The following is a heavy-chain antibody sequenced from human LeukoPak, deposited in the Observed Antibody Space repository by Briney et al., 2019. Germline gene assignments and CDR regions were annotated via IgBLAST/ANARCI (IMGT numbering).Heavy chain of an antibody. V-gene: IGHV3-23*01. D-gene: IGHD2-2*01. Sequence: GGSLRLSCAASGFTFSSYAMSWVRQAPGKGLEWVSAISGSGGSTYYADSVKGRFTISRDNSKNTLYLHMNSLRAEDTAVYYCARDIVVVPAAPHGSSDFDYWGQGTLVTVSS. J-gene: IGHJ4*02. CDR2: ISGSGGST. CDR3: ARDIVVVPAAPHGSSDFDY. CDR1: GFTFSSYA.